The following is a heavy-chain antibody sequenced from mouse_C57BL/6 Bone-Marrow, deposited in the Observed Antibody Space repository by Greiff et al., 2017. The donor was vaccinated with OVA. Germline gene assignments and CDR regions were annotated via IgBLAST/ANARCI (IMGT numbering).Heavy chain of an antibody. V-gene: IGHV14-4*01. J-gene: IGHJ4*01. Sequence: EVKLQESGAELVRPGASVKLSCTASGFNIKDDYMHWVKQRPEQGLEWIGWIDPENGDTEYASKFQGKATITADTSSNTAYLQLSSLTSEDTAVYYCTTLYYYAMDYWGQGTSVTVSS. CDR1: GFNIKDDY. CDR2: IDPENGDT. CDR3: TTLYYYAMDY.